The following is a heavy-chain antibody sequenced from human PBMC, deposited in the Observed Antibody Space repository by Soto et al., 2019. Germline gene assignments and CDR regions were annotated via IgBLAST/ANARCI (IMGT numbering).Heavy chain of an antibody. Sequence: ASVKVTCKASGYTFTSYDINWVRQATGQGLDWMGWMNPNSGNTGYAQKFQGRVTMTRNTSISTAYMELSSLRSEDTAVYYCARGCSEPAGPTYYDFWSGYYTYAFDIWGQGTMVTVSS. CDR2: MNPNSGNT. CDR1: GYTFTSYD. D-gene: IGHD3-3*01. CDR3: ARGCSEPAGPTYYDFWSGYYTYAFDI. J-gene: IGHJ3*02. V-gene: IGHV1-8*01.